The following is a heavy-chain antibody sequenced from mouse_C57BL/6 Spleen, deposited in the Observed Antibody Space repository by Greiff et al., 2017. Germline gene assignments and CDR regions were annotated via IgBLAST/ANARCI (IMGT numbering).Heavy chain of an antibody. D-gene: IGHD3-1*01. CDR2: IHPNSGST. CDR1: GYTFTSYW. V-gene: IGHV1-64*01. Sequence: QVQLQQPGAELVKPGASVKLSCKASGYTFTSYWMHWVKQRPGQGLEWIGMIHPNSGSTNYNEKFKSKATLTVDKSSSTAYMQLSSLTTEGSAVYYCATGGGSPLYFDVWGTGTTVTVSS. J-gene: IGHJ1*03. CDR3: ATGGGSPLYFDV.